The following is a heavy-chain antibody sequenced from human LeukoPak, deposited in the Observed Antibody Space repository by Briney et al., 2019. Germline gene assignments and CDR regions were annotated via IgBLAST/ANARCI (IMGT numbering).Heavy chain of an antibody. Sequence: SETLSLTCAVYGGSFSGYYWSWIRQPPGKGLEWIGEINHSGSTNYNPSLKSRVTISVDTSKNQFSLKLSSVTAADTAVYYCARDVLLDYWGQGTLVTVSS. CDR2: INHSGST. D-gene: IGHD3-10*01. V-gene: IGHV4-34*01. CDR3: ARDVLLDY. CDR1: GGSFSGYY. J-gene: IGHJ4*02.